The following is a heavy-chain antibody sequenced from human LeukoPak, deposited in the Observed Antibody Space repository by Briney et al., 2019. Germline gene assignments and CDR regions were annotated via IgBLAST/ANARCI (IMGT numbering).Heavy chain of an antibody. V-gene: IGHV4-59*01. CDR2: IYYTGST. Sequence: SETLSLTCSVSGASISSYYWSWIRQPPGKPLEWIVYIYYTGSTNYNPSLKSRVTISADTSKSQFYLNVTSVTAADTAVYYCSRGSVARFDNWGQGILVTVSS. D-gene: IGHD6-19*01. CDR3: SRGSVARFDN. J-gene: IGHJ4*02. CDR1: GASISSYY.